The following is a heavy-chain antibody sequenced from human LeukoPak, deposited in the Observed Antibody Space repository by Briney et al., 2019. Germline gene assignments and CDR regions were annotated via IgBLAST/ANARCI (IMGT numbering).Heavy chain of an antibody. J-gene: IGHJ3*02. D-gene: IGHD3-16*01. V-gene: IGHV4-34*01. CDR1: GGSFSDYY. Sequence: SETLSLTCAVSGGSFSDYYWTWIRQPPGKGLEWIGEINRGGSTSYNPSLKSRVTISVDTSKIQFSLNVNSVTAADTAVYYCAQGERDAFQIWGQGTMVTVSS. CDR3: AQGERDAFQI. CDR2: INRGGST.